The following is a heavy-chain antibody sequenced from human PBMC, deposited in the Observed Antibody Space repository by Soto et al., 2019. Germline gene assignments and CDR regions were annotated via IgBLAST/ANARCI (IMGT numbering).Heavy chain of an antibody. D-gene: IGHD5-12*01. J-gene: IGHJ5*02. Sequence: QLQLQESGSGLVKPSQTLSLTCAVSGGSINSGDYSWSWIRQPPGKGLEWIGYIYHSGSTYYNPSLKSRVTISVDRSKNQFSLKLTSVTAADTAVYYCARVARDIASGWFDPWGQGTLVTVSS. CDR1: GGSINSGDYS. CDR2: IYHSGST. V-gene: IGHV4-30-2*01. CDR3: ARVARDIASGWFDP.